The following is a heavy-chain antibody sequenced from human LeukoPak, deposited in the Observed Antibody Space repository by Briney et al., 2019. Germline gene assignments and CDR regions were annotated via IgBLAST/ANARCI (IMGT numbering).Heavy chain of an antibody. D-gene: IGHD3-3*01. CDR3: ARTVSIFGVVIPPFGY. CDR2: IYPGDSDT. J-gene: IGHJ4*02. CDR1: GYSFTSYW. Sequence: GESLKISCKGSGYSFTSYWIGWVRQMPGKGLEWMGIIYPGDSDTRYSTSFQGQVTISADKSISTAYLQWSSLKASDTAMYYCARTVSIFGVVIPPFGYWGQGTLVTVSS. V-gene: IGHV5-51*01.